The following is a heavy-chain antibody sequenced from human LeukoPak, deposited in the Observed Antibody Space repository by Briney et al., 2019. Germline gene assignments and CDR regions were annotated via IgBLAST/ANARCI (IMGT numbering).Heavy chain of an antibody. CDR2: IHYSGST. Sequence: SETLSLTCTVSGGSISGSNYYWGWIRQPPGKGLEWIGGIHYSGSTYYNPSLKSRVTILVDTSKNQFSLKLSSVTAADTAVYYCARTRLQRFDYWGQGTLVTVSS. V-gene: IGHV4-39*07. J-gene: IGHJ4*02. CDR3: ARTRLQRFDY. CDR1: GGSISGSNYY. D-gene: IGHD4-11*01.